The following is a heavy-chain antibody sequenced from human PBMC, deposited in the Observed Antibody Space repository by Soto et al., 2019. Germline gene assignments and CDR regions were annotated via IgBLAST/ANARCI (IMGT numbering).Heavy chain of an antibody. Sequence: GSLRLSCAASGFTFSSYSMNWVRQAPGKGLEWVSYISSSSSTIYYADSVKGRFTISRDNAKNSLYLQMNSLRAEDTAVYYCARAVGYYYDSSGYPSSSDAFDIWGQGTMVTVSS. CDR1: GFTFSSYS. CDR2: ISSSSSTI. D-gene: IGHD3-22*01. J-gene: IGHJ3*02. CDR3: ARAVGYYYDSSGYPSSSDAFDI. V-gene: IGHV3-48*01.